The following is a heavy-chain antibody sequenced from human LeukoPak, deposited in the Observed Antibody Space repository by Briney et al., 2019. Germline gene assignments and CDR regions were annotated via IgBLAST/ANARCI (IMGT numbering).Heavy chain of an antibody. J-gene: IGHJ4*02. V-gene: IGHV3-23*01. CDR2: ISGPGDNT. D-gene: IGHD6-25*01. Sequence: GGSLRLSCAASGFTFTRYAMKWVRQAPGKGLEWVSTISGPGDNTYYAASVKGRFTISRDNSKSTVYLQINSLRAGDTAVYYCAREATSSSGWYIDYWGQGTLATVSS. CDR3: AREATSSSGWYIDY. CDR1: GFTFTRYA.